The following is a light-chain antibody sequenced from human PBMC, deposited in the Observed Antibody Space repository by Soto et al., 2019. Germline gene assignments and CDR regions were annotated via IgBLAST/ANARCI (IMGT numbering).Light chain of an antibody. V-gene: IGKV1-9*01. J-gene: IGKJ1*01. CDR1: QDISSY. CDR3: QQLNRFPRT. CDR2: SAS. Sequence: DIQLTQSPSFLSASVGDRVTITCRASQDISSYLAWYQQRPGKVPRFLTHSASTLQSGVPSRFSATGSATTFTLTISSLQPEDIQTYYCQQLNRFPRTFGQGTKVEV.